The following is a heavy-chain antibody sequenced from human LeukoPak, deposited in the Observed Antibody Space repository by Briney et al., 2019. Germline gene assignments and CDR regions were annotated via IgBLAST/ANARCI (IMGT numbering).Heavy chain of an antibody. J-gene: IGHJ4*02. CDR3: ARARASGRSGFDY. V-gene: IGHV3-33*01. CDR1: GFTFSSYG. D-gene: IGHD2-15*01. CDR2: IWYDGSNK. Sequence: GGSLRLSCAASGFTFSSYGMHWVRQAPGKGLEWVAVIWYDGSNKYYADSVKGRFTISRDNSKNTLYLQMNSLRAEDTAVYYCARARASGRSGFDYWGQGTLVTVSS.